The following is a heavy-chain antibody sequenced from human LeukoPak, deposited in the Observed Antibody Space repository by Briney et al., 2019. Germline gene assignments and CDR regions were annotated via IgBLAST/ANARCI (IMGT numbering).Heavy chain of an antibody. CDR3: ARRDGRVNWFDP. V-gene: IGHV4-61*09. D-gene: IGHD5-24*01. J-gene: IGHJ5*02. CDR1: GGSISSGSYY. Sequence: SETLSLTCTVSGGSISSGSYYWSWIRQPAGKGLEWIGHVSTSGSTKYNPSLKSRVTMSVDTSKNQFSLKLSSLTSADTAVYYCARRDGRVNWFDPWGQGTLVTVSS. CDR2: VSTSGST.